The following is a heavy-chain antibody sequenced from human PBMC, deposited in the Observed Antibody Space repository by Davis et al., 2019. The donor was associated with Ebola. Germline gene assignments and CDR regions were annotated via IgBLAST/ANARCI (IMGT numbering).Heavy chain of an antibody. CDR2: ISYDGSNK. D-gene: IGHD6-19*01. CDR1: GFTFRNYG. V-gene: IGHV3-30-3*01. CDR3: ARKYSSGWPTFDY. Sequence: GESLKISCAASGFTFRNYGIHWVRQTPGKGLEWVAIISYDGSNKYYADSVKGRFTISRDNAKNSLYLQMNSLRAEDTAVYYCARKYSSGWPTFDYWGQGTLVTVSS. J-gene: IGHJ4*02.